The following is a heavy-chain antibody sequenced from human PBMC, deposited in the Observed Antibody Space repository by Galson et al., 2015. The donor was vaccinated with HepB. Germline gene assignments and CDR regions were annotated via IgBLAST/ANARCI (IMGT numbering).Heavy chain of an antibody. CDR1: GFTFSSYS. CDR3: ARGVTDDFWSGYYKHYYYGMDV. Sequence: SLRLSCAASGFTFSSYSMNWVRQAPGKGLEWVSSISSSSSYIYYADSVKGRFTISRDNAKNSLYLQMNSLRAEDTAVYYCARGVTDDFWSGYYKHYYYGMDVWGQGTTVTVSS. D-gene: IGHD3-3*01. V-gene: IGHV3-21*01. J-gene: IGHJ6*02. CDR2: ISSSSSYI.